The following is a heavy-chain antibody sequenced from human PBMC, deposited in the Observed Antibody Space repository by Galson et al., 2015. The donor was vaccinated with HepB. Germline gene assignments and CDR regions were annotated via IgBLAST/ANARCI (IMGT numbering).Heavy chain of an antibody. CDR3: AREPIRDAQYYYDMDV. J-gene: IGHJ6*02. D-gene: IGHD5-24*01. CDR1: GFSFNNKC. V-gene: IGHV3-33*01. Sequence: SLRLSCAASGFSFNNKCMHWVRQAPGKGLEWVALIWNDGDKKYADSVRGRFTISRDDSKSVLYMQMNSLRGDDTAVYYCAREPIRDAQYYYDMDVWGQGTTVIVSS. CDR2: IWNDGDK.